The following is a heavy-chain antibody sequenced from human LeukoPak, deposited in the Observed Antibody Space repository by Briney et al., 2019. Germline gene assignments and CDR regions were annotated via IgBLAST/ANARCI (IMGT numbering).Heavy chain of an antibody. CDR3: ATENPYYDFWSGYSGGYFDY. CDR1: GFSISNYW. V-gene: IGHV3-7*01. D-gene: IGHD3-3*01. J-gene: IGHJ4*02. CDR2: IKQDGSEK. Sequence: LAGGSLRLSCAVSGFSISNYWMSWVRQAPGKGLEWVANIKQDGSEKYYVDSVKGRFTISRDNAKNSLYLQMNSLRAEDTAVYYCATENPYYDFWSGYSGGYFDYWGQGTLVTVSS.